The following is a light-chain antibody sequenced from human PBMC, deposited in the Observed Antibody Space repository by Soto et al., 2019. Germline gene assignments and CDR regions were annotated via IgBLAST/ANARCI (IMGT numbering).Light chain of an antibody. J-gene: IGLJ3*02. Sequence: QSALTQPPSASGSPGQSVTISCTGTSSDVGGYNYVSWYQQHPGKAPKLMIYGVSNRPSGVPDRFSASKSGNTASLTVSGLQAEDEADYYCCSYGGSYTWVFGGGTKLTVL. CDR1: SSDVGGYNY. V-gene: IGLV2-8*01. CDR2: GVS. CDR3: CSYGGSYTWV.